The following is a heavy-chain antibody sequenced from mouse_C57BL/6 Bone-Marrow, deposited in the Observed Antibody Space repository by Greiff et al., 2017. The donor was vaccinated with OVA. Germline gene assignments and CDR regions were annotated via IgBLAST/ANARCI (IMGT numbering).Heavy chain of an antibody. CDR1: GYTFTSYW. Sequence: QVQLQQPGAELVMPGASVKLSCKASGYTFTSYWMHWVKQRPGQGLAWIGEIDPSDSYTNYNQKFKGKSTLTVDKSSSTAYMQLSSLTSEDSAVYYCARLKDYGSSFYFDYWGQGTTLSVSS. CDR3: ARLKDYGSSFYFDY. V-gene: IGHV1-69*01. D-gene: IGHD1-1*01. CDR2: IDPSDSYT. J-gene: IGHJ2*01.